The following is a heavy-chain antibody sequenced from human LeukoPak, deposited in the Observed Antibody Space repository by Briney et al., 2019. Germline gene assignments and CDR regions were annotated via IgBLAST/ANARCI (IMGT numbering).Heavy chain of an antibody. CDR2: IIPIFGTA. V-gene: IGHV1-69*06. CDR3: ARVEPTIFGVVGAFDI. D-gene: IGHD3-3*01. J-gene: IGHJ3*02. CDR1: GGTFSSYA. Sequence: SVKVSCKASGGTFSSYAISWVRQAPGQGLEWMGGIIPIFGTANYAQKFQGRVTITADKSTSTAYMELSSLRSEDMAVYYCARVEPTIFGVVGAFDIWGQGTMVTVSS.